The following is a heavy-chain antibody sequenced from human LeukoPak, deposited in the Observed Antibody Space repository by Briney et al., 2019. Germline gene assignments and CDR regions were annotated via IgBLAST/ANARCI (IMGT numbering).Heavy chain of an antibody. J-gene: IGHJ3*02. CDR3: ARLGLTYYYDSSDSHAFDI. D-gene: IGHD3-22*01. CDR1: GGSISSGSYY. Sequence: SQTLSLTCTVSGGSISSGSYYWSWIRQPAGKGLEWIGRIYTSGSTNYNPSLKSRVTISVDTSKNQFSLKLSSVTAADTAVYYCARLGLTYYYDSSDSHAFDIWGQGTMVTVSS. V-gene: IGHV4-61*02. CDR2: IYTSGST.